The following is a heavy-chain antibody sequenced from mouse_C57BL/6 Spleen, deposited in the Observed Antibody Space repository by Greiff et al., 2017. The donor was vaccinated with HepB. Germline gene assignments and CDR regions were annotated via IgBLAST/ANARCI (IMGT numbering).Heavy chain of an antibody. Sequence: VQLQQPGAELVMPGASVKLSCKASGYTFTSYWMHWVKQRPGQGLEWIGEIDPSDSYTNYNQKFKGKSTLTVDKSSSTAYMQLSSLTSEDSAVYYCARKGGQLRMDYAMDYWGQGTSVTVSS. V-gene: IGHV1-69*01. CDR3: ARKGGQLRMDYAMDY. CDR2: IDPSDSYT. D-gene: IGHD3-3*01. J-gene: IGHJ4*01. CDR1: GYTFTSYW.